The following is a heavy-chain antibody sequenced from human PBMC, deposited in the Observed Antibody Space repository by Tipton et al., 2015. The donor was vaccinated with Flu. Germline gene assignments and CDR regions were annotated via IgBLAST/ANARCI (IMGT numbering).Heavy chain of an antibody. Sequence: TLSLTCTVSGGSISGYYWTWIRQPPGKGLEWIGSIFHGGSTYYNPSLKSRVTISVDTSKNQFSLKLSSVTAADTAVYYCATHYYGSGTQSAFDYWGQGTLVTVSS. CDR2: IFHGGST. D-gene: IGHD3-10*01. CDR3: ATHYYGSGTQSAFDY. CDR1: GGSISGYY. J-gene: IGHJ4*02. V-gene: IGHV4-38-2*02.